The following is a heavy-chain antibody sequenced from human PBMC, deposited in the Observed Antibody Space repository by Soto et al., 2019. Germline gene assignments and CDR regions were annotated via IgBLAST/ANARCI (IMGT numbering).Heavy chain of an antibody. CDR2: ISGSGGKT. Sequence: GGSLRLSCTVSGFTFSIYAMSWVRQAPGEGLEWVSSISGSGGKTYYADSVKGRFTISRDNSKNTLYLQMNSLRAEDTAVYYCAKDLLMISFGGVIAHFDYWGQGTQVTVSS. D-gene: IGHD3-16*02. J-gene: IGHJ4*02. CDR3: AKDLLMISFGGVIAHFDY. V-gene: IGHV3-23*01. CDR1: GFTFSIYA.